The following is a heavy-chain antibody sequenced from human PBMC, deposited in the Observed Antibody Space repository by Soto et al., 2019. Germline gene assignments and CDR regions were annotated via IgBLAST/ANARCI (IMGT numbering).Heavy chain of an antibody. CDR2: IIPIFGTA. D-gene: IGHD2-2*02. J-gene: IGHJ6*04. V-gene: IGHV1-69*13. CDR3: ARDLVVVVPAAIHNYYYYGMDV. CDR1: IGSFSSYA. Sequence: SVKVSCEASIGSFSSYAISWMRQAPGQGLEWVGGIIPIFGTANYAQKFQGRVTITADESTSTAYMELSSLRSEDTAVYYCARDLVVVVPAAIHNYYYYGMDVWGKGTTVTVSS.